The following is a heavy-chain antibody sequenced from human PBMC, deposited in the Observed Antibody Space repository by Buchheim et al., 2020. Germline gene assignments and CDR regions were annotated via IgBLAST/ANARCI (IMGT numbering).Heavy chain of an antibody. CDR2: IWYDGSSK. J-gene: IGHJ5*02. V-gene: IGHV3-33*01. D-gene: IGHD3-9*01. CDR3: ARFDQAGWFDP. CDR1: GFTFSSYG. Sequence: QVQLVESGGGVVQPGRSLRLSCAASGFTFSSYGMHWVRQAPGKGLEWVAVIWYDGSSKYYADSVKGRFTISRDNSKNTLYLQMDSLRAEDTAVYYYARFDQAGWFDPWGQRT.